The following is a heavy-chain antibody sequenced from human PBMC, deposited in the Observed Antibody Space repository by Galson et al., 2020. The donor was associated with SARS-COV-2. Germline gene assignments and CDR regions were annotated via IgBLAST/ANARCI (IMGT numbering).Heavy chain of an antibody. D-gene: IGHD6-13*01. Sequence: LSLTCVPSGFILSTHGMPWVPQAPGKGLEWVALISYDGRKKYSADSVKGRFTISRDTAKTTLYPQMNSLRAEDTAVYYCSREWGRITTDGGMDVWGQGTTVIVAS. CDR2: ISYDGRKK. CDR3: SREWGRITTDGGMDV. CDR1: GFILSTHG. V-gene: IGHV3-30*03. J-gene: IGHJ6*02.